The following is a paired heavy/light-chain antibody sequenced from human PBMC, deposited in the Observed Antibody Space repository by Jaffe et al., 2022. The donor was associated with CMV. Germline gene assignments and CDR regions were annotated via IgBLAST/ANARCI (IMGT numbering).Heavy chain of an antibody. CDR2: INSDGSFT. J-gene: IGHJ4*02. V-gene: IGHV3-74*01. Sequence: EVQLVESGGGLIQPGGSLKLSCAASGFTFSDYWMHWVRQRPGEGLVWVARINSDGSFTSYVESVRGRFTISRDNAKNTLFLEVNSPGVEDTATYYCTRGAYFYESTLDYWGQGTLVTVSS. D-gene: IGHD3-22*01. CDR3: TRGAYFYESTLDY. CDR1: GFTFSDYW.
Light chain of an antibody. CDR2: NND. CDR1: SSNIGDNA. Sequence: QSILTQPPSVSGPPGQTVTISCSGSSSNIGDNAVNWYQHLPGTAPRLLIYNNDLWPSGVPDRFSGSKSGTSASLAIGGLQSEDEAFYYCSAWDGSLNGVFFGGGTKLTVL. J-gene: IGLJ2*01. V-gene: IGLV1-44*01. CDR3: SAWDGSLNGVF.